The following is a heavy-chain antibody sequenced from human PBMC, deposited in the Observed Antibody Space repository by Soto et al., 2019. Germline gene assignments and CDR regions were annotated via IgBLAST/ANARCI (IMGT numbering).Heavy chain of an antibody. CDR3: ARVRDPHLDHYGLDV. D-gene: IGHD2-21*02. CDR1: GFRFDVYG. J-gene: IGHJ6*02. Sequence: QVQLVQSGAEVKNPGSSVKVSCKTSGFRFDVYGIHWVRQAPGQGLEWVGGLIPIYDAPYYAQTFQGRVTITADKSTTTVHLELSSLRSDDTAVYFCARVRDPHLDHYGLDVWGQGTTVTVS. V-gene: IGHV1-69*06. CDR2: LIPIYDAP.